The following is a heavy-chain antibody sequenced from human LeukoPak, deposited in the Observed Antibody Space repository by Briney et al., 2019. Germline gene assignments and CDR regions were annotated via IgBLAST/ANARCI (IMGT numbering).Heavy chain of an antibody. CDR1: GGSISCGGYS. D-gene: IGHD4-17*01. CDR2: IYYSGST. CDR3: ARDRMSGDYDRAYWYFDL. V-gene: IGHV4-30-4*07. J-gene: IGHJ2*01. Sequence: SETLSLTCAVSGGSISCGGYSWSWIRQPPGKGLEWIGYIYYSGSTYYNPSLKSRVTISVDTSKNQFSLKLSSVTAADTAVYYCARDRMSGDYDRAYWYFDLWGRGTLVTVSS.